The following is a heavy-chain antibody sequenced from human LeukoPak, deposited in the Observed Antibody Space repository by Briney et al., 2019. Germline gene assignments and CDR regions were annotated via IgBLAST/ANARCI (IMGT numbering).Heavy chain of an antibody. CDR2: ISPSGGST. V-gene: IGHV1-46*01. CDR1: GYTFTSYY. J-gene: IGHJ4*02. D-gene: IGHD5-18*01. CDR3: ARVGYSYGFDY. Sequence: ASVKVSCKASGYTFTSYYMHWVRQAPGQGLEWMGIISPSGGSTSYAQKFQGRVTMTRDTSTSTVYMELSSLRFEDTAVYYCARVGYSYGFDYWGQGTLVTVSS.